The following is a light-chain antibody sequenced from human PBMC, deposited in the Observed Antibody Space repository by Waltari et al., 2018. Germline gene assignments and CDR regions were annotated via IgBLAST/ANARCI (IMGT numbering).Light chain of an antibody. CDR2: GAS. J-gene: IGKJ4*01. Sequence: EIVLTQSPATLSVSPGERATISCRASQSVSSNLAWYQQKPGQAPRLLIYGASTRATGIPARFSGSVSGTEFTLTISSLQSEDFAVYYCQQYNNWPLTFGGGTKVEIK. CDR3: QQYNNWPLT. V-gene: IGKV3-15*01. CDR1: QSVSSN.